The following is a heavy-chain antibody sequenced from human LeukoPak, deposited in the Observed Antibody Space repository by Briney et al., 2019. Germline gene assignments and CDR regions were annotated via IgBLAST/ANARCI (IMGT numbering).Heavy chain of an antibody. CDR1: GYTFTGYY. CDR2: INPNSGGT. J-gene: IGHJ4*02. CDR3: ARAYCSTTSCYDINFDY. Sequence: GASVKVSCKASGYTFTGYYMHWVRQAPGQGLEWMGWINPNSGGTNYAQKFQDRVTMTRDTSISTAYIELSSLTSDDTAVYYCARAYCSTTSCYDINFDYWGQGTLVTVSS. D-gene: IGHD2-2*01. V-gene: IGHV1-2*02.